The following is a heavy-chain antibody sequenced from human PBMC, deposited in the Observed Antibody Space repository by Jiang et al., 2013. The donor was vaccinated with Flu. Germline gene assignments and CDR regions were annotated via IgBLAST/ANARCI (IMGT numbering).Heavy chain of an antibody. D-gene: IGHD3-10*01. CDR3: ARVLLGGRQVEDC. CDR1: GYTHTGYA. CDR2: INTNTGNP. Sequence: QSGSELKKPGASVRISCKTSGYTHTGYAINWVRQAPGQGLEWMGWINTNTGNPTYAQGFTGRFVFSLDTSVSTAYLQISSLKAEDTAVYYCARVLLGGRQVEDCWGQGTLVTVSS. V-gene: IGHV7-4-1*02. J-gene: IGHJ4*02.